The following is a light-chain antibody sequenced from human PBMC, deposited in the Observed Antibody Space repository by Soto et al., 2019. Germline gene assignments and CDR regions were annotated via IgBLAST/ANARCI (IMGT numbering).Light chain of an antibody. CDR1: SGSFSSNYY. Sequence: QTVVTQEPSLSVSPGGTVTLTCALTSGSFSSNYYPSWYQQTPGQPPRTLMYSSNNRFFGVPDRFSGSILGNKAALTITGAQADDEADYYCVLYMGGGLWLFGGGTKLTVL. V-gene: IGLV8-61*01. CDR3: VLYMGGGLWL. CDR2: SSN. J-gene: IGLJ3*02.